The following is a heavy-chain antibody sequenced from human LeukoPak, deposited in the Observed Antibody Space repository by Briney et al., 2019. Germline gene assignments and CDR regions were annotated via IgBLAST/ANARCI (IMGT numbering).Heavy chain of an antibody. CDR2: ISGSGGST. D-gene: IGHD4-23*01. V-gene: IGHV3-23*01. J-gene: IGHJ4*02. CDR3: AQGSSATVVTPAYY. Sequence: GGSLRLSCAASGFTFSSYAMSWVRQAPGKGLEWVSAISGSGGSTYYADSVKGRFTISRDNSKNTLYLQMNSLRAEDTAVYYCAQGSSATVVTPAYYWGQGTLVTVSS. CDR1: GFTFSSYA.